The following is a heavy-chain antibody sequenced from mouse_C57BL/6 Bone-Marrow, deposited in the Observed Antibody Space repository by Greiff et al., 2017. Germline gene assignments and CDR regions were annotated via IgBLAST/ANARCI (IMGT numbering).Heavy chain of an antibody. Sequence: VQLKESGAELVMPGASVKLSCKASGYTFTSYWMHWVKQRPGQGLEWIGEIDPSDSYTNYNQKFKGKSTLTVDKSSSTAYMQLSSLTSEDSAVYYCARCAMDYWGQGTSVTVSS. J-gene: IGHJ4*01. CDR1: GYTFTSYW. CDR3: ARCAMDY. V-gene: IGHV1-69*01. CDR2: IDPSDSYT.